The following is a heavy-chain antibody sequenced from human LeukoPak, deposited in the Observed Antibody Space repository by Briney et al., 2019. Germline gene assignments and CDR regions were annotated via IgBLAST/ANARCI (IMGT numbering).Heavy chain of an antibody. CDR1: ASSVSSGGYY. D-gene: IGHD5-12*01. V-gene: IGHV4-31*03. J-gene: IGHJ4*02. CDR2: IYYSGSI. Sequence: SQTLSLTCTVSASSVSSGGYYGSWIRQHPGKGLEWIGYIYYSGSIYYNPSLKSRVTISVDTSKNQFSLNLSSVTAADTAVYYCARAGDSGYHFDYWGQGTLVTVSS. CDR3: ARAGDSGYHFDY.